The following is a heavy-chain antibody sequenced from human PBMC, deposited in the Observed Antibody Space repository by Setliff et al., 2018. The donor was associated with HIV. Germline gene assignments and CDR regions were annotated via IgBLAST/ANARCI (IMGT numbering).Heavy chain of an antibody. CDR3: ARHGQYSSGWDYFFDY. V-gene: IGHV5-51*01. CDR1: GYTFTTYW. Sequence: GESLKISCKGSGYTFTTYWIGWVRQMPGKGLEWMGIIYPGDSDTRYSPSFQGQVTISADKSVSTAYLQWSSLKASDTAMYYCARHGQYSSGWDYFFDYWGQGTLVTVSS. J-gene: IGHJ4*02. D-gene: IGHD6-19*01. CDR2: IYPGDSDT.